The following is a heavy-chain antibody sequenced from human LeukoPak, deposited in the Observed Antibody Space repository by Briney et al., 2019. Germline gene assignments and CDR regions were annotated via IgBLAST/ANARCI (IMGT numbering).Heavy chain of an antibody. V-gene: IGHV3-48*01. Sequence: PGGSLRLSCAACGFTFSSYSMNGVRQAPAKELEWVSYISSSSSTIYYADSVKGRFTISRDNSKNTLYLQMSSLRAEDTAVYYCAKETAGTRSDYWGQGTLVTVSS. CDR1: GFTFSSYS. CDR2: ISSSSSTI. D-gene: IGHD1-7*01. CDR3: AKETAGTRSDY. J-gene: IGHJ4*02.